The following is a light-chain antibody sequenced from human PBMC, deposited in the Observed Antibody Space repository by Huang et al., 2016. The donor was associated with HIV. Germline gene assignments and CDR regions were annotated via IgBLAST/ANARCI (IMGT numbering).Light chain of an antibody. CDR2: GAS. J-gene: IGKJ1*01. Sequence: EIVLTQSPVTLSVSPGERATLFCRASQSVSSNLAWYQQKPGQAPRLLIHGASTRATGIPAMFSGSVSGTDFSLSISSLQSEDLAVYYCQQYNTWPPGTFGQGTKVEIK. V-gene: IGKV3-15*01. CDR3: QQYNTWPPGT. CDR1: QSVSSN.